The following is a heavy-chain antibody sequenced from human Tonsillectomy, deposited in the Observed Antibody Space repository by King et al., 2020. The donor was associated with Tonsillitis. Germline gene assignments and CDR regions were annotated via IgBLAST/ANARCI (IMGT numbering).Heavy chain of an antibody. D-gene: IGHD4-23*01. CDR1: GGSMTTYY. V-gene: IGHV4-59*01. J-gene: IGHJ4*02. CDR3: ARYKDGGTVFDY. CDR2: VYYSGTT. Sequence: VQLQESGPGLVKPSETLSLTCTVSGGSMTTYYWGWIRQPPGKGLEWIGYVYYSGTTDYNPSLKSRVTISVDTSKNQFSLKVTSVTAADTAVYYCARYKDGGTVFDYWGQGTLVTVSS.